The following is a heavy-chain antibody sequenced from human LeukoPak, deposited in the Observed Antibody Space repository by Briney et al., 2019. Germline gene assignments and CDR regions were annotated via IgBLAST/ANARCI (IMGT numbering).Heavy chain of an antibody. CDR1: GFTFTDYY. Sequence: PGGPLRLSCAASGFTFTDYYMSWIRQAPGKGLEWVSYINNSGSPTNYAGSVKGRFTISRDNAKNSLYLQMNSLRAEDTALYHCARDGDGDYYFDYWGQGTLVTVSS. CDR2: INNSGSPT. CDR3: ARDGDGDYYFDY. D-gene: IGHD4-17*01. J-gene: IGHJ4*02. V-gene: IGHV3-11*05.